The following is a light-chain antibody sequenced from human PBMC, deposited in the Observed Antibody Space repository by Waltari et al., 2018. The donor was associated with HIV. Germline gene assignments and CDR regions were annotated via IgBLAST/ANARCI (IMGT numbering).Light chain of an antibody. Sequence: DIQMTQSPSTLSTSVGDRITITCRASQSIDTWLAWYQQKPGKAPKLLVYKTSSLQSGVPSRFSGSGSGTEVTLTISSLQPDDFVTYYCQHYNTSSPWTFGQGTRVDI. CDR2: KTS. J-gene: IGKJ1*01. CDR3: QHYNTSSPWT. V-gene: IGKV1-5*03. CDR1: QSIDTW.